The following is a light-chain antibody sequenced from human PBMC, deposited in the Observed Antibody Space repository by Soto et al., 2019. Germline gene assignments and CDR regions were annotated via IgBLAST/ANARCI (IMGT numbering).Light chain of an antibody. V-gene: IGLV2-11*01. J-gene: IGLJ3*02. Sequence: QLVLTQPRSVSGSPGQSVTISCTGTSSDVGRYNFVSWYQQHPGKAPRLMIYDVTQRPSGVPDRFSGSKSGNTASLTISGLQAEDEADYYCCSYAGSQLFEVFGGGTKLTVL. CDR1: SSDVGRYNF. CDR3: CSYAGSQLFEV. CDR2: DVT.